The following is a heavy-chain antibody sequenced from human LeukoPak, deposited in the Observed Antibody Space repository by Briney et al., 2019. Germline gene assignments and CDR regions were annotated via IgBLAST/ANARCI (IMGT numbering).Heavy chain of an antibody. CDR1: GFTFSSYA. V-gene: IGHV3-7*01. CDR3: ARNWYCSSTSCLFFDY. D-gene: IGHD2-2*01. CDR2: IKQDGSEK. Sequence: GRSLRLSCAASGFTFSSYAMHWVRQAPGKGLEWVANIKQDGSEKYYVDSVKGRFTISRDNAKNSLYLQMNSLRAEDTAVYYCARNWYCSSTSCLFFDYWGQGTLVTVSS. J-gene: IGHJ4*02.